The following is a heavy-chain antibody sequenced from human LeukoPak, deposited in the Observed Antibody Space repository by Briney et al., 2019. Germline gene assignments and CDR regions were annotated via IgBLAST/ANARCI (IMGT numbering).Heavy chain of an antibody. D-gene: IGHD6-13*01. CDR1: GYSISSGYY. CDR2: ICHSGST. CDR3: ASFSWYHGAFDI. J-gene: IGHJ3*02. V-gene: IGHV4-38-2*01. Sequence: SETLSLTCAVSGYSISSGYYWGWIRQPPGKGLEWIGSICHSGSTYYNPSLKSRVTISVDTSKNQFSLKLSSVTAADTAVYYCASFSWYHGAFDIWGQGTMVTVSS.